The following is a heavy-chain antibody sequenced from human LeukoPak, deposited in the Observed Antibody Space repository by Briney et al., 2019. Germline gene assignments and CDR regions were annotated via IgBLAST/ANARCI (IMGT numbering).Heavy chain of an antibody. D-gene: IGHD6-13*01. CDR3: ARDPADSRIAAGTFDY. CDR2: IYYSGST. V-gene: IGHV4-39*07. CDR1: GGSISSSSYF. Sequence: SETLSLTCTVSGGSISSSSYFWGWIRQPPGKGLEWIGSIYYSGSTYYNPSLKSRVTISVDTSKNQFSLKLSSVTAADTAVYYCARDPADSRIAAGTFDYWGQGTLVTVSS. J-gene: IGHJ4*02.